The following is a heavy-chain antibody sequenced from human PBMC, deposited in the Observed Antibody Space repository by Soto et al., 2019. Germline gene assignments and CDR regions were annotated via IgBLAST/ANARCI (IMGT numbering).Heavy chain of an antibody. CDR2: ISSSSSYI. Sequence: GGSLRLSCTASGFTLSSYSMNWVRQAPGKGLEWVSSISSSSSYIYYADSVKGRVTISRDNAKNSLYLQMNSLRAEDTAVYYCARDLFFAPGGYGMDVWGQGTTVTVSS. V-gene: IGHV3-21*01. D-gene: IGHD3-3*01. CDR1: GFTLSSYS. J-gene: IGHJ6*02. CDR3: ARDLFFAPGGYGMDV.